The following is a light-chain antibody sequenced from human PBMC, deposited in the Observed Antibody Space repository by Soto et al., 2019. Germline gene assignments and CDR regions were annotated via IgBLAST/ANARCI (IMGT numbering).Light chain of an antibody. CDR3: LQDDDYPFT. V-gene: IGKV1-5*03. CDR2: KAS. J-gene: IGKJ4*01. Sequence: DIQMTQSPSTLSASVGDRVTITCRASQSISSWLAWYQRKPGRAPKLLIYKASSLESGVPSRFSGSGSGTEFTLTISSLQPEDFATYFCLQDDDYPFTFGGGTKVDIK. CDR1: QSISSW.